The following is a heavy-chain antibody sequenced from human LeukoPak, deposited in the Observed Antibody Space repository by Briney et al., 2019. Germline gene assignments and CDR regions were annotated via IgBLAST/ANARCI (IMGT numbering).Heavy chain of an antibody. V-gene: IGHV3-23*01. Sequence: PGGSLRVSCAASGSTFNNYALSWVRQAPGKGLEWVSAISDSGGSTYYADSVKGRFTISRDNSQNTLYLQMNSLRAEDTAVYYCAKGDGYNYDNWFDPWGQGTLVTVSS. D-gene: IGHD5-24*01. J-gene: IGHJ5*02. CDR3: AKGDGYNYDNWFDP. CDR2: ISDSGGST. CDR1: GSTFNNYA.